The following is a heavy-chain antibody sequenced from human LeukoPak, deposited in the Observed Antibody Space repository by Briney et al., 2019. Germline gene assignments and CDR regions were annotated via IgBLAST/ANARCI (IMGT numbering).Heavy chain of an antibody. Sequence: GGSLRLSCVASGFTFSSYAMSLVRLAPGKGLEWVSAISGSGGSTYYADSVKGRFTISRDNSKNTLYLQMNSLRAEDTAVYYCAKASITMVRGVIRYWGQGTLVTVSS. CDR2: ISGSGGST. J-gene: IGHJ4*02. CDR1: GFTFSSYA. CDR3: AKASITMVRGVIRY. D-gene: IGHD3-10*01. V-gene: IGHV3-23*01.